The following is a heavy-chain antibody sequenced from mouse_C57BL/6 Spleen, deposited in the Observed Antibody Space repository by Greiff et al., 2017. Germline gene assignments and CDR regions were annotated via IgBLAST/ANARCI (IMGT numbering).Heavy chain of an antibody. CDR1: GYTFTSYW. J-gene: IGHJ4*01. Sequence: VQLQQPGAELVMPGASVKLSCKASGYTFTSYWMHWVKQRPGQGLEWIGEIDPSDSYTNYNQKFKGKSTLTVDKSSSTAYMQLSSLTSEDSAVYYCARTLTGYYYAMDYWGQGTSVTVSS. V-gene: IGHV1-69*01. D-gene: IGHD4-1*01. CDR3: ARTLTGYYYAMDY. CDR2: IDPSDSYT.